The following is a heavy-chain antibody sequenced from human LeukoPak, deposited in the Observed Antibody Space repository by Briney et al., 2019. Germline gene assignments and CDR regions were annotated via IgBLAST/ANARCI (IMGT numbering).Heavy chain of an antibody. CDR1: GYTFTSYG. Sequence: ASVKVSCKASGYTFTSYGISWVLQAPGQGLEWRGWISAYNDNTNYAQKLQGRVTMTTDTSTSTAYIQLRSLRSDETAVYYCARDSLLRGYDFWSGYYTLMFDYWGQGTLVTVSS. CDR2: ISAYNDNT. D-gene: IGHD3-3*01. J-gene: IGHJ4*02. CDR3: ARDSLLRGYDFWSGYYTLMFDY. V-gene: IGHV1-18*01.